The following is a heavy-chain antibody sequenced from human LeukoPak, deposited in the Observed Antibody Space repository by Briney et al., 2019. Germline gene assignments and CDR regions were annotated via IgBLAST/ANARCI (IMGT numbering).Heavy chain of an antibody. D-gene: IGHD6-19*01. V-gene: IGHV3-7*02. J-gene: IGHJ4*02. CDR1: GFTFSSYW. CDR3: ASRSIAVAGYSFDY. Sequence: PGGSLRLSCAASGFTFSSYWMSWVRQAPGKGLEWVANIKRDGSEKYYADSVKGRFTISRDNSKNTLYLQMNSLRAEDTAVYYCASRSIAVAGYSFDYWGQGTLVTVSS. CDR2: IKRDGSEK.